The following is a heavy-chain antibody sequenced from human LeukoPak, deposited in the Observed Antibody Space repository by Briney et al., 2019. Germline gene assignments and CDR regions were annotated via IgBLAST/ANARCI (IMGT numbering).Heavy chain of an antibody. CDR1: GFTFSSYS. V-gene: IGHV3-21*01. Sequence: SGGSLRLSCAASGFTFSSYSMNWVRQAPGKGLEGVSSISSSSSYIYYADSVKGRFTISRDNAKNSLYLQMNSLRAEDTAVYYCARDVSSIQKGYYYMDVWGKGTTVTVSS. D-gene: IGHD6-13*01. CDR3: ARDVSSIQKGYYYMDV. CDR2: ISSSSSYI. J-gene: IGHJ6*03.